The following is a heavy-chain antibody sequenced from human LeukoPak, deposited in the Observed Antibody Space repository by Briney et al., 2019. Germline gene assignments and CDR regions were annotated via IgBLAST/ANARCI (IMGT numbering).Heavy chain of an antibody. CDR3: AKGLYGRDGYNYFDY. V-gene: IGHV3-9*01. Sequence: GRSLRLSCAASGFTFDDYAMHWVRQAPGKGLEWVSGISWNSGSIGYADSVKGRFTISRDNAKNSLYLQMNSLRAEDTALYYCAKGLYGRDGYNYFDYWGQGTLVTVSS. J-gene: IGHJ4*02. CDR2: ISWNSGSI. CDR1: GFTFDDYA. D-gene: IGHD5-24*01.